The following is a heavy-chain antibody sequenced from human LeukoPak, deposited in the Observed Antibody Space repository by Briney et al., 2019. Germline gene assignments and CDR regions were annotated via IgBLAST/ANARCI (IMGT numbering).Heavy chain of an antibody. CDR3: ARFGYVAAVNV. CDR2: INPAGSET. Sequence: GGSLRLSCAASGFSFSAYWMTWVRQAPGTGLEWAANINPAGSETYYVDPVKGRFSISRDNAKNLVYLQMNSLRAEDTAVYHCARFGYVAAVNVWGQGTPVTVSS. V-gene: IGHV3-7*01. CDR1: GFSFSAYW. D-gene: IGHD2-15*01. J-gene: IGHJ4*02.